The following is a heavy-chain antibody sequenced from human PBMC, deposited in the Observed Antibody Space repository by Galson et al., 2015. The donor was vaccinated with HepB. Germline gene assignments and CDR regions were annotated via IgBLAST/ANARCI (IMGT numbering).Heavy chain of an antibody. V-gene: IGHV6-1*01. Sequence: CAISGDSVSSNHAVWNWIRQSPSRGLEWLGRTYYRSKWYIDYATSLRSRITINPDTSRNKFSLHLSSVTPEDTAVYYCAYGSDVWGQGTTVIVAS. CDR2: TYYRSKWYI. J-gene: IGHJ6*01. CDR1: GDSVSSNHAV. CDR3: AYGSDV.